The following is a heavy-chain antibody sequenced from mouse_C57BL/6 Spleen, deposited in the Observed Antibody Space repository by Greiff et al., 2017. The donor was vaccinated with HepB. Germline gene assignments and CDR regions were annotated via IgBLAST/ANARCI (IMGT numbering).Heavy chain of an antibody. D-gene: IGHD2-3*01. Sequence: VQLKQSGPELVKPGASVKMSCKASGYTFTDYNMHWVKQSHGKSLEWIGYINPNNGGTSYNQKFKGKATLTVNKSSSTAYMELRSLTSEDSAVYYCARGIYDGYLYWYFDVWGTGTTVTVSS. V-gene: IGHV1-22*01. CDR2: INPNNGGT. J-gene: IGHJ1*03. CDR1: GYTFTDYN. CDR3: ARGIYDGYLYWYFDV.